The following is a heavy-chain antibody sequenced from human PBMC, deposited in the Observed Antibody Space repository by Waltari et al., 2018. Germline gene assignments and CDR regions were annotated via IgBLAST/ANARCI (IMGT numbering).Heavy chain of an antibody. Sequence: QLQLQESGPGLVKPSEPLSLTCTVSGGSISSSSYYWGWIRQPPGKGLEWIGSIYYSGSTYYNPSLKSRVTISVDTSKNQFSLKLSSVTAADTAVYYCARCRTSARKGYYYYMDVWGKGTTVTISS. V-gene: IGHV4-39*07. CDR2: IYYSGST. CDR3: ARCRTSARKGYYYYMDV. J-gene: IGHJ6*03. CDR1: GGSISSSSYY.